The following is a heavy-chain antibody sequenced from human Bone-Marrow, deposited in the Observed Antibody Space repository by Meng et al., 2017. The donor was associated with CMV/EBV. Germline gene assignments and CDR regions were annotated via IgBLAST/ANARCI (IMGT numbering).Heavy chain of an antibody. CDR3: ARGGARYGTTDAFDV. V-gene: IGHV5-51*01. D-gene: IGHD1-7*01. CDR1: GYSFTNYW. Sequence: KVSCKGSGYSFTNYWIVWVRQMPEKGLECMGIIYPGDSETRYSPSFQGQVTISADQSISTAYLQWSSLKASDTAIYYCARGGARYGTTDAFDVWGQGTMVTVSS. CDR2: IYPGDSET. J-gene: IGHJ3*01.